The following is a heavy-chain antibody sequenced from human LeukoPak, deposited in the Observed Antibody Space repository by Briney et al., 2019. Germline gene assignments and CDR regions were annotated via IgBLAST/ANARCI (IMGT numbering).Heavy chain of an antibody. Sequence: SVRVSCTASEGTFRSYVISWVRRAPRHGLEWMGGIIPIFGTVNYAQKFQGRVTITTDESTSTAYMELSSLRSEDTAVYYCARCIPNDSSGYRNWFDPWGQGTLVTVSS. J-gene: IGHJ5*02. CDR2: IIPIFGTV. V-gene: IGHV1-69*05. D-gene: IGHD3-22*01. CDR3: ARCIPNDSSGYRNWFDP. CDR1: EGTFRSYV.